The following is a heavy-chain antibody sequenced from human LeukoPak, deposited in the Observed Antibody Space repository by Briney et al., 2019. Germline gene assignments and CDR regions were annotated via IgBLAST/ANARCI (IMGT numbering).Heavy chain of an antibody. CDR2: SDPENGKT. CDR1: GGTFSSYA. J-gene: IGHJ4*01. D-gene: IGHD3-16*01. V-gene: IGHV1-24*01. CDR3: AIDTVYYDPPSY. Sequence: ASVKVSCKASGGTFSSYAISWVRQSPGKGLEWMGGSDPENGKTVYPQNFQGRVTMTEDTSTDTAYMELSSLRSEDTAVYYCAIDTVYYDPPSYWGQGTLVTVSS.